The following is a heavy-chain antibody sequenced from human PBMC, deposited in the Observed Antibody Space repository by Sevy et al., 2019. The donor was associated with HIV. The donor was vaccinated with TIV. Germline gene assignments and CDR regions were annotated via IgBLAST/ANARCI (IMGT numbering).Heavy chain of an antibody. D-gene: IGHD6-6*01. V-gene: IGHV3-23*01. CDR3: ARPIPRIAPSSAAFFDA. J-gene: IGHJ4*01. CDR1: GFTFSSFA. CDR2: INGRGGST. Sequence: GGSLRLSCAASGFASGFTFSSFAMSWVRQLPGKGLEWVSTINGRGGSTYYADSVKGRFTLSRDNSNHALFLQMDSLTPEDTALYYGARPIPRIAPSSAAFFDAWGHGTLVTVSS.